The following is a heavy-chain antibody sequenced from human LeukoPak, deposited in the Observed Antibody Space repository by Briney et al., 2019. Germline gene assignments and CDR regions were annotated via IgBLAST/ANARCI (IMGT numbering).Heavy chain of an antibody. D-gene: IGHD3-9*01. CDR2: ISGSGGST. V-gene: IGHV3-23*01. Sequence: GGSLRLSCAASGFTFSSYWMSWVRQAPGKGLEWVSAISGSGGSTYYADSVKGRFTISRDNSKNTLYLQMNSLRAEDTAVYYCAKVELRYFDWSDPYDYWGQGTLVTVSS. CDR1: GFTFSSYW. J-gene: IGHJ4*02. CDR3: AKVELRYFDWSDPYDY.